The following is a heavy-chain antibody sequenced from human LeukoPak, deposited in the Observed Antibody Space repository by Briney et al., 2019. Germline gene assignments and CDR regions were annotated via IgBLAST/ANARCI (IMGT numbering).Heavy chain of an antibody. V-gene: IGHV4-4*07. CDR3: ARDRYYYDSSGSIFDY. Sequence: SSETLSLTCTVSGGSISSYYWSWIRQPAGKGLEWIGRIYTSGSTNYNPSLKSRVTMSVDTSKNQFSLKLSSVTAADTAVYYCARDRYYYDSSGSIFDYWGQGTLVTVSS. D-gene: IGHD3-22*01. CDR2: IYTSGST. J-gene: IGHJ4*02. CDR1: GGSISSYY.